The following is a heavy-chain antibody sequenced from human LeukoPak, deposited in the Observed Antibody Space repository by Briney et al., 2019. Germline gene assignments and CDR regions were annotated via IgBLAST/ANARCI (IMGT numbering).Heavy chain of an antibody. V-gene: IGHV3-23*01. D-gene: IGHD6-19*01. CDR1: GFSFSSYA. CDR3: AKSDSGSAWSSWSHP. Sequence: GESLRLSCGASGFSFSSYAMTWVRQIPGQGLDWFLSISGAGGTTYYAESVKGRFTISRDNSKNTVFLQINGLGVGDTAIYYCAKSDSGSAWSSWSHPWGQGTLVTVSS. CDR2: ISGAGGTT. J-gene: IGHJ5*02.